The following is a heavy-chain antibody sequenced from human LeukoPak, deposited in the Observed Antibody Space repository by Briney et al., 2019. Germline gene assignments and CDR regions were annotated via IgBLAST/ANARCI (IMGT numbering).Heavy chain of an antibody. CDR3: AKDTSGGDAFDI. V-gene: IGHV4-39*07. J-gene: IGHJ3*02. CDR1: SGSISSSSYY. Sequence: PSETLSLTCTVSSGSISSSSYYWAWIRQPPEKGLEWIGSIYYRGHTYYNPSLKSRLTISVDTSKNQFSLNLNSVTAADTAVYYCAKDTSGGDAFDIWGQGTMVTVSS. CDR2: IYYRGHT. D-gene: IGHD5-12*01.